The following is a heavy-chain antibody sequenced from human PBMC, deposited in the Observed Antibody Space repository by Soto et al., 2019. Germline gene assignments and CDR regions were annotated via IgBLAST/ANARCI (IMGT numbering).Heavy chain of an antibody. CDR3: AREIRGYSYGYQRYYYYCMDV. CDR1: GCTFSSYA. J-gene: IGHJ6*02. CDR2: IIPIFGTA. V-gene: IGHV1-69*12. D-gene: IGHD5-18*01. Sequence: QVQLVQSGAEVKKPGSSVKVSCKASGCTFSSYAISWVRQAPGQGLEWLGGIIPIFGTANYEQKSQGRVTITADESTSTAYMELSSLRSEYTAVYYCAREIRGYSYGYQRYYYYCMDVWGQGTTVTVSS.